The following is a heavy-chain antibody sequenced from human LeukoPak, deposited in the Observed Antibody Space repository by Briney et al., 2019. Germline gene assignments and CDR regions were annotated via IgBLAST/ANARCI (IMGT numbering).Heavy chain of an antibody. CDR1: GFTFSSYE. D-gene: IGHD2-21*01. Sequence: GGSLRLSCAASGFTFSSYEMNWVRQAPGKGLEWVSYISSSGTPIHYADSVKGRFTISRDNSKNSLFLQMNSLRAEDTAVYYCAREKTACGGDCYDSWGQGTLVTVSS. CDR2: ISSSGTPI. V-gene: IGHV3-48*03. J-gene: IGHJ4*02. CDR3: AREKTACGGDCYDS.